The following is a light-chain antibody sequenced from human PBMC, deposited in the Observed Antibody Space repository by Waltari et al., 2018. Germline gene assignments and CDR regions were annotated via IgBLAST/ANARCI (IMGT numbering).Light chain of an antibody. CDR1: SSDVGNYNR. CDR2: AVS. CDR3: SSYAGSSKGV. V-gene: IGLV2-23*02. J-gene: IGLJ2*01. Sequence: QSALTQPASVSGSPGQSIPIPCTGTSSDVGNYNRVSWYQQHPGKAPKLMIYAVSKPPSGVSDRFSGSKSGDMASLTISGLQPEDEAEYFCSSYAGSSKGVFGGGTKVTVL.